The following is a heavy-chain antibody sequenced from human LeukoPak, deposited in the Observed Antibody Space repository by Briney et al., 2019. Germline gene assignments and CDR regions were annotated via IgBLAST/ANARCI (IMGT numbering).Heavy chain of an antibody. CDR3: ARDYDFWSGYYLGGSWNWFDP. CDR1: GGSISSYY. J-gene: IGHJ5*02. V-gene: IGHV4-4*07. CDR2: IYTSGST. D-gene: IGHD3-3*01. Sequence: KTSETLSLTCTVSGGSISSYYWSWIRQPAGKGLEWIGRIYTSGSTNYNPSLKSRVTMSVDTSKNQFSLKLSSVTAADPAVYYCARDYDFWSGYYLGGSWNWFDPWGQGTLVTVSS.